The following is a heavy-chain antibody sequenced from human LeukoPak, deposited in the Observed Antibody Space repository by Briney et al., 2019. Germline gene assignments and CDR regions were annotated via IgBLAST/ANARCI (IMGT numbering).Heavy chain of an antibody. CDR3: ARLANPYYYDSSGYPAFDI. CDR1: GGSISSGGYY. J-gene: IGHJ3*02. CDR2: IYYSGST. Sequence: SETLSLTCTVSGGSISSGGYYWSWIRQHPGKGLEWIGYIYYSGSTYYNPSLKSRVTISVDTSKNQFSLKLSSVTAADTAVYFCARLANPYYYDSSGYPAFDIWGQGTMVTVSS. D-gene: IGHD3-22*01. V-gene: IGHV4-31*03.